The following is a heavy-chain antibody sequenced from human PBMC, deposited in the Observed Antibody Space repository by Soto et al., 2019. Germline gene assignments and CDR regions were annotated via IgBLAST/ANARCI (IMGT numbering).Heavy chain of an antibody. CDR1: GDTFTDYW. CDR3: SRISRVPAKVSNSCMDV. V-gene: IGHV5-51*01. CDR2: IYTDESET. D-gene: IGHD4-4*01. Sequence: GESLKISFRCSGDTFTDYWIAWVRQMHGKGLEVIVIIYTDESETRYSPSFQGHVPISADKSITTAYLQWSRLKASDNAMYFCSRISRVPAKVSNSCMDVSRRGATVTVSS. J-gene: IGHJ6*01.